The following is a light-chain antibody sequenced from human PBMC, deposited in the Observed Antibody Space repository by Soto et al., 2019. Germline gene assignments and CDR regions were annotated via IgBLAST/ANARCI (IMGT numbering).Light chain of an antibody. CDR2: DNN. V-gene: IGLV1-51*01. CDR1: SSNIANKY. CDR3: GTWDSSLSAGPYV. J-gene: IGLJ1*01. Sequence: QSVLTQPPSVSAAPGQRVTISCSGTSSNIANKYVSWYQQLPGTAPKLLIYDNNKRPSGIPDRFSGSKSATSATLGITGLQTGDEADYYCGTWDSSLSAGPYVFGTGTKLTVL.